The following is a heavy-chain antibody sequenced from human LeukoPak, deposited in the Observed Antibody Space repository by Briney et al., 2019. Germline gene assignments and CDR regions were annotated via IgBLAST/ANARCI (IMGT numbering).Heavy chain of an antibody. CDR2: IIPIFGTA. CDR3: ATDLGWNYGRLFDY. Sequence: SVKVSCKASGGTFSSYAISWVRQAPGQGLEWMGGIIPIFGTANYAQKFQGRVTMTEDTSTDTAYMELSSLRSEDTAVYYCATDLGWNYGRLFDYWGQGTLVTVSS. J-gene: IGHJ4*02. V-gene: IGHV1-69*06. D-gene: IGHD1-7*01. CDR1: GGTFSSYA.